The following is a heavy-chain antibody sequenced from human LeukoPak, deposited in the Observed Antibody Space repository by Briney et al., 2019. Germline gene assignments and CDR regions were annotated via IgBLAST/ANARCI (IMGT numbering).Heavy chain of an antibody. D-gene: IGHD3-10*01. CDR1: GGSISSYY. CDR3: ARGGGGTMVRGALRYFQH. J-gene: IGHJ1*01. V-gene: IGHV4-59*08. CDR2: IYYSGST. Sequence: SETLSLTCTVSGGSISSYYWSWIRQPPGKGLEWIGYIYYSGSTNYNPSLKSRVTISVDTSKNQFSLKLSSVAAADTAVYYCARGGGGTMVRGALRYFQHWGQGTLVTVSS.